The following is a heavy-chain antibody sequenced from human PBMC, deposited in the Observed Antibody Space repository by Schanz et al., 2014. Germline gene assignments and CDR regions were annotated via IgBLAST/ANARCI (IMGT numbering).Heavy chain of an antibody. CDR2: IWYDGSNK. V-gene: IGHV3-30*02. J-gene: IGHJ6*02. Sequence: VQLLESGGALEQPGGSLRLSCAASGFTVTSYYMSWVRQAPGKGLEWVAFIWYDGSNKYYADSVKGRFTISRDNSKNTLYVQMNSLRAEDTAVYYCAKDDTQVNGMDVWGQGTTVTVSS. CDR3: AKDDTQVNGMDV. CDR1: GFTVTSYY.